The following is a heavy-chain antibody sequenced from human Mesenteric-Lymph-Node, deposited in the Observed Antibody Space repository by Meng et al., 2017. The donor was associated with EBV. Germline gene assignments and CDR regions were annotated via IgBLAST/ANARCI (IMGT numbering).Heavy chain of an antibody. Sequence: VRLVELGGGMVRAGGSMRLSCTTSGFTFSSYSMNWVRESPGRGLEWVSTIERTTTFYGDSVEGLFTISRDNARNALYLQMNSLRVDDTAVYYCARDSNQLRGFDYWGQGTLVTVSS. CDR2: IERTTTF. CDR3: ARDSNQLRGFDY. D-gene: IGHD2-21*01. CDR1: GFTFSSYS. V-gene: IGHV3-21*01. J-gene: IGHJ4*02.